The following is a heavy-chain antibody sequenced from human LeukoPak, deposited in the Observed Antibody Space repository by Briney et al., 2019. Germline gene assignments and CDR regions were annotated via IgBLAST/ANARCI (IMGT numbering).Heavy chain of an antibody. CDR3: AKDSTVTTGGIFDY. J-gene: IGHJ4*02. CDR1: GFTFSSYA. Sequence: GGSLRLSCAASGFTFSSYAMSWVRQAPGKGLEWVSAISGSGGSTYYADSVKGRLTISRDNSKNTLYLQMNSLRAEDTAVYYCAKDSTVTTGGIFDYWGQGTLVTVSS. V-gene: IGHV3-23*01. D-gene: IGHD4-17*01. CDR2: ISGSGGST.